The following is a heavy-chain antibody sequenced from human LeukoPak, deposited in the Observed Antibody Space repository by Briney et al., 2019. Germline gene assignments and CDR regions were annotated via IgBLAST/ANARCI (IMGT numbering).Heavy chain of an antibody. CDR3: ARGVEPLAANTLAY. V-gene: IGHV3-53*01. J-gene: IGHJ4*02. CDR2: LYSDGNT. CDR1: GFTVITND. Sequence: PGGSPRLSCAASGFTVITNDMTWVRQAPGKGLDWVSVLYSDGNTKYADSVQGRFTISRDNSKNTLYLEMNSLSPDDTAVYYCARGVEPLAANTLAYWGQGTLVTVSS. D-gene: IGHD1-14*01.